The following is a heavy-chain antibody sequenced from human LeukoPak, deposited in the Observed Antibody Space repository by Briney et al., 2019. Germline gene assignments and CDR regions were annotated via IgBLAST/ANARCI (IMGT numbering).Heavy chain of an antibody. Sequence: GGSLRLSCAASGFTFSSYNINWVRQAPGKGLEWVSYISSSSRTMYDADSVKGRFTISRDNAKNSLFLQMSSLRAEDTAVYYCARVAATPYQYYYMDVEGKGTRVTVS. D-gene: IGHD2-15*01. CDR2: ISSSSRTM. V-gene: IGHV3-48*01. CDR3: ARVAATPYQYYYMDV. CDR1: GFTFSSYN. J-gene: IGHJ6*03.